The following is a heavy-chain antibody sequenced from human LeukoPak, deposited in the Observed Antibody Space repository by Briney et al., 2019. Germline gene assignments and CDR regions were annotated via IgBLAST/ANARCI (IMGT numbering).Heavy chain of an antibody. CDR3: ARGPSGYHIT. J-gene: IGHJ4*02. CDR2: IYSGGST. D-gene: IGHD5-12*01. V-gene: IGHV3-66*01. CDR1: EFSVGSNY. Sequence: GGSLRLSCAASEFSVGSNYMTWVRQAPGKGLEWVSLIYSGGSTYYADSVKGRFTISRDNSKNTLYLQMNSLRAEDTAVYYCARGPSGYHITGGQGTLVTVSS.